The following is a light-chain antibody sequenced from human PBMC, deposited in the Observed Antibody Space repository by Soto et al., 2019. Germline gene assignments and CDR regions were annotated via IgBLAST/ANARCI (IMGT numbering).Light chain of an antibody. V-gene: IGKV1-39*01. CDR3: QQSYSTPRT. CDR1: QSVTNS. J-gene: IGKJ1*01. CDR2: SAS. Sequence: DIEMTQSPSSLSASVGDRVTITCRASQSVTNSLNWYQKKPGKAPNLLIHSASTLHSGVPSRFSCRGYGKEFTLTVLSLQPEDFATYYCQQSYSTPRTFGQGTNVEIE.